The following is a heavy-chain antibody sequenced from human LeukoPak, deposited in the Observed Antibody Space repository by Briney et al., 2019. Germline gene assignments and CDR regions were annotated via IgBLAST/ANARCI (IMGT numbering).Heavy chain of an antibody. CDR2: ISAYNGNT. V-gene: IGHV1-18*01. Sequence: ASVKVSCKASGYTFTSYGISWVRQAPGQGLEWMGWISAYNGNTNYAQKLQGRVTMTTDTSTSTAYMELRSLRSDDTAVYYCARGYCSSTSCYTTIYGYWGRGTLVTVSS. CDR1: GYTFTSYG. CDR3: ARGYCSSTSCYTTIYGY. J-gene: IGHJ4*02. D-gene: IGHD2-2*02.